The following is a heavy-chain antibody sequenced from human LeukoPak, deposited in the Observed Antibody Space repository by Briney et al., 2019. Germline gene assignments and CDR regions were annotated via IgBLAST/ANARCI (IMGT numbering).Heavy chain of an antibody. CDR2: VNHSGST. V-gene: IGHV4-34*01. D-gene: IGHD5-12*01. CDR3: ARGGYSGYRSRFDY. Sequence: PSETLSLTCAVHGGPFSGYSWNWIRQPPGMGLEWIGEVNHSGSTNYNPSLKGRVTIPVDTSKNQFSLKLSSVTAADTSVYYCARGGYSGYRSRFDYWGQGTLVTVSS. J-gene: IGHJ4*02. CDR1: GGPFSGYS.